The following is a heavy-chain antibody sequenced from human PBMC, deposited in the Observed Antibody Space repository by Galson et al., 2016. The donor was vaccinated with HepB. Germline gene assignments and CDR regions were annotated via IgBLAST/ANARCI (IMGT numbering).Heavy chain of an antibody. J-gene: IGHJ2*01. CDR2: MHVSGVS. CDR1: GGPPTSASYY. Sequence: ETLSLTCAVSGGPPTSASYYWAWIRRPPGGGLEWIGSMHVSGVSYYNPSLKSRVAISVDPSNIRFSLAVTSVTAADTAVYYCARHEDGCDGIYYWYFDLWGRGTLVTVSS. V-gene: IGHV4-39*01. CDR3: ARHEDGCDGIYYWYFDL. D-gene: IGHD1-14*01.